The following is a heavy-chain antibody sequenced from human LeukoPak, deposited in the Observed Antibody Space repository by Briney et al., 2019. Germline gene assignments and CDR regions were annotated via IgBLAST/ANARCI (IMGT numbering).Heavy chain of an antibody. Sequence: SETLSLTCTVSGGSISSSSYYWGWIRQPPGKGLEWIGSIYYSGSTYYNPSLKSRVTISVDTSKNQFSLKLSSVTAADTAVYYCARDEDGYNDAFDIWGQGTMVTVSS. V-gene: IGHV4-39*07. CDR3: ARDEDGYNDAFDI. CDR1: GGSISSSSYY. D-gene: IGHD5-24*01. CDR2: IYYSGST. J-gene: IGHJ3*02.